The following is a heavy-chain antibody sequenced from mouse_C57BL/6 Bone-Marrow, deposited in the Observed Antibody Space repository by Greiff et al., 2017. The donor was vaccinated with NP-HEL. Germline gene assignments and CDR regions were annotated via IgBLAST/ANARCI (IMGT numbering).Heavy chain of an antibody. J-gene: IGHJ2*01. CDR3: ARWGKHFDY. Sequence: QVQLKQPGAELVKPGASVKLSCKASGYTFTSYWMQWVKQRPGQGLEWIGEIDPSDSYTNYNQKFKGKATLTVDTSSSTAYMQLSSLTSEDSAVYYCARWGKHFDYWGQGTTLTVSS. CDR2: IDPSDSYT. CDR1: GYTFTSYW. V-gene: IGHV1-50*01.